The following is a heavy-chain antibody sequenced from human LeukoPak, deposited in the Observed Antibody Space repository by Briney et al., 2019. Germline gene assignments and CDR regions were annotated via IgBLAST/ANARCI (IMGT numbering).Heavy chain of an antibody. Sequence: PGGSLRLSCAASGFTFSSYAMTWVRQAPGKGLEWVSSISDSAGDTYYAASVRGRFTISRDNSKNTLYLQMNSLRAEDTAVYYCARTLKYYDFWSGYIWFDPWGQGTLVTVSS. CDR1: GFTFSSYA. CDR3: ARTLKYYDFWSGYIWFDP. V-gene: IGHV3-23*01. D-gene: IGHD3-3*01. J-gene: IGHJ5*02. CDR2: ISDSAGDT.